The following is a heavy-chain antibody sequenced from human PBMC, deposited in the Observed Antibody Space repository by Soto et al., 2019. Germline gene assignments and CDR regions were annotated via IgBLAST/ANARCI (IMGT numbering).Heavy chain of an antibody. CDR1: GGSISSGGYY. V-gene: IGHV4-31*03. D-gene: IGHD6-6*01. CDR3: AREDVAARPVGGYYYYYMDV. CDR2: VYYSGST. J-gene: IGHJ6*03. Sequence: QVQLQESGPGLVEPSQTLSLTCTVSGGSISSGGYYWSWIRQHPGKGLEWIGYVYYSGSTYYNLSLKSRTTKTVHTTKNQYPLKLSSVTAADTAVYYCAREDVAARPVGGYYYYYMDVWGKGTTVTVSS.